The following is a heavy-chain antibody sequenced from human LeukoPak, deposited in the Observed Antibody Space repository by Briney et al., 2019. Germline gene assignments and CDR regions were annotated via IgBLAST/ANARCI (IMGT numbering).Heavy chain of an antibody. Sequence: ASVKVSCKASGYTFTGYYMHWVRQAPGQGLEWMGIINPSGGSTSYAQKFQGRVTMTRDMSTSTVYTELSSLRSEDTAVYYCARDLPLHSGSYSPLDYWGQGTLVTVSS. CDR2: INPSGGST. V-gene: IGHV1-46*01. D-gene: IGHD1-26*01. CDR3: ARDLPLHSGSYSPLDY. J-gene: IGHJ4*02. CDR1: GYTFTGYY.